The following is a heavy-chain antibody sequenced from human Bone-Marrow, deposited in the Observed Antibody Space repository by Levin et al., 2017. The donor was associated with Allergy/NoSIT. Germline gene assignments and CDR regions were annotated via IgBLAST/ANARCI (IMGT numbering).Heavy chain of an antibody. V-gene: IGHV4-34*01. CDR3: AKGSGGYNEGNFLDY. D-gene: IGHD5-24*01. CDR2: INSGGTS. Sequence: SETLSLTCAVDGGHLTGFFWNWIRQPPGRGLEWIGEINSGGTSNYNPSLTNRATMSIDKSKNQFSLNLSSVTAADTAVYFCAKGSGGYNEGNFLDYWGQGTLVTVSS. J-gene: IGHJ4*02. CDR1: GGHLTGFF.